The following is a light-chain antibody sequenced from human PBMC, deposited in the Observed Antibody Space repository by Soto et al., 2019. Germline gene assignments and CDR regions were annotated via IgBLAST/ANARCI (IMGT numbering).Light chain of an antibody. J-gene: IGKJ5*01. CDR1: QDIGNH. Sequence: EIHMTQSPSSLSASVGDRVTITCRASQDIGNHLAWFQQRPGQAPKSLIYAASSLQSGVPSRFSGSGFGTDFTLTVSSLQPEDFATYHCQQYSSYPMTFGQGTRLEIK. CDR2: AAS. CDR3: QQYSSYPMT. V-gene: IGKV1-16*01.